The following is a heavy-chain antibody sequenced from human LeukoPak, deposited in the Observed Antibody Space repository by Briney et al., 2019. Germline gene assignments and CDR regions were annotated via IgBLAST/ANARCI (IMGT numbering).Heavy chain of an antibody. Sequence: SETLSLTCTVSGGSITSSSYYWSWIRQPPGKGLEWIGYIYYSGSTNYNPSLKSRVTISVDTSKNQFSLKLSSVTAADTAVYYCVRDRDYGDYWGQGTLVTVSS. D-gene: IGHD3-10*01. CDR1: GGSITSSSYY. V-gene: IGHV4-61*01. J-gene: IGHJ4*02. CDR2: IYYSGST. CDR3: VRDRDYGDY.